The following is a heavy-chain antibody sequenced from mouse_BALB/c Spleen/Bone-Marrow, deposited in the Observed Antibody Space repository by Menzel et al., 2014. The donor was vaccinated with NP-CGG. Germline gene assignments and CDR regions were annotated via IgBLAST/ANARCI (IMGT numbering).Heavy chain of an antibody. D-gene: IGHD2-3*01. CDR2: IRSKSNNYAT. Sequence: EVQRVESGGGLVQPKGSLKLSCAASGFTFNTYAMNWVRQAPGKGLEWVARIRSKSNNYATYYADSVKDRFTVSRDDSQSMLLLQMNNLKTEDTAMYYCVRSDDGCFAYWGQGTLVTVSA. J-gene: IGHJ3*01. CDR1: GFTFNTYA. V-gene: IGHV10-1*02. CDR3: VRSDDGCFAY.